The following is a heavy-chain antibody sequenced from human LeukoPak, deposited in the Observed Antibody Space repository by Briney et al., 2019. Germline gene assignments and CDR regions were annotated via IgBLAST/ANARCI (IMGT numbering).Heavy chain of an antibody. J-gene: IGHJ5*02. CDR2: IYYSGTT. Sequence: SETLSLTCTVSGGSITGFFWTWIRQSPGKGLEYIGYIYYSGTTDFNPTLKSRVSMSVDTSKNQFFLNLTSVTAEDTAIYYCARVGYGSGSWGWFDPWGQGTLVTVSS. D-gene: IGHD3-10*01. V-gene: IGHV4-59*01. CDR3: ARVGYGSGSWGWFDP. CDR1: GGSITGFF.